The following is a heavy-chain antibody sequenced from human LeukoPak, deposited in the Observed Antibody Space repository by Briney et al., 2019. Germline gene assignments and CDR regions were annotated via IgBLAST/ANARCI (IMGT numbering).Heavy chain of an antibody. CDR3: AREWGHDSSGYYYAY. Sequence: ASVRVSCKASGGTFSSYTISWVRQAPGQGLEWMGGIIPIFGTANYAQKFQGRVTITADESTSTAYMELSSLKSEDTAVYHCAREWGHDSSGYYYAYWGQGTLVTVSS. CDR2: IIPIFGTA. V-gene: IGHV1-69*13. J-gene: IGHJ4*02. D-gene: IGHD3-22*01. CDR1: GGTFSSYT.